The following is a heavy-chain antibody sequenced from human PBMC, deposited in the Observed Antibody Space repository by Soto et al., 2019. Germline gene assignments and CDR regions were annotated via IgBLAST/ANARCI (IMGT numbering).Heavy chain of an antibody. CDR1: GYTFTSYY. V-gene: IGHV1-46*01. J-gene: IGHJ3*02. CDR3: ARDGGSGYDWDAFDI. Sequence: QVQLVQSGAEVKKPGASVKVSCKASGYTFTSYYMHWVRQAPGQGLEWMGIINPSGGSTSYAQKFQGRVTMTRDTSTSTVYMELSSLRSEDTAVYYCARDGGSGYDWDAFDIWGQGTMVTVSS. D-gene: IGHD5-12*01. CDR2: INPSGGST.